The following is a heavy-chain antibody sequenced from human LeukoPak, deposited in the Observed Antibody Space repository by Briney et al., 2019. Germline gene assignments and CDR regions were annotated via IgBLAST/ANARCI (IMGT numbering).Heavy chain of an antibody. CDR2: IKQDGSEK. V-gene: IGHV3-7*01. CDR1: GFTFSSDW. Sequence: GGSLRLSCAASGFTFSSDWMSWVRQPPGKGREWVAKIKQDGSEKYYVDSVKGRFTISRDNAKNSLYLQMNSLRAEDTAVYYCARVGAPNYYDSSGYFFDYWGQGTLVTVSS. D-gene: IGHD3-22*01. J-gene: IGHJ4*02. CDR3: ARVGAPNYYDSSGYFFDY.